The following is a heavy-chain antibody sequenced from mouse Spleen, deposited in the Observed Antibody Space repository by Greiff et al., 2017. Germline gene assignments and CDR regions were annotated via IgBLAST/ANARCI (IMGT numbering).Heavy chain of an antibody. D-gene: IGHD4-1*01. J-gene: IGHJ3*01. CDR3: ARELGFAY. V-gene: IGHV1-69*01. CDR2: IDPSDSYT. Sequence: QVQLQQPGAELVMPGASVKLSCKASGYTFTSYWMHWVKQRPGQGLEWIGEIDPSDSYTNYNQKFKGKATLTVDKSSSTAYMQLSSLTSEDSAVYYCARELGFAYWGQGTLVTVSA. CDR1: GYTFTSYW.